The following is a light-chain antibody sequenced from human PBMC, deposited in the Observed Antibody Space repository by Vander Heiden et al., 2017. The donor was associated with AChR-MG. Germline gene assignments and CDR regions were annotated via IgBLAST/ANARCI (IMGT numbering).Light chain of an antibody. J-gene: IGLJ1*01. CDR1: SSDVGGYNY. V-gene: IGLV2-11*01. Sequence: QSALTQPRAVSGSPGQSVTIPCTGTSSDVGGYNYVSWYQQHPGKAPKRMIYDVSKRPSGVPDRFSGSKSGNTASLTISGLQAEDEADYYCCSYAGSYTFVVGTGTKVTVL. CDR2: DVS. CDR3: CSYAGSYTFV.